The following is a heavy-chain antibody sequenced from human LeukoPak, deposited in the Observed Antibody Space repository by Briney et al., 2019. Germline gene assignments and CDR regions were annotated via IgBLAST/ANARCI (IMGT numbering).Heavy chain of an antibody. Sequence: ASVKVSCKASGYTFTGYHMHWVRQATGQGLEWMGRINPNSGDTNYAQKFQGRVTMTRDTSISTAYMELSRLRSDDTTVYYCARDYCSSTSCLFDYWGQGTLVTVSS. D-gene: IGHD2-2*01. CDR3: ARDYCSSTSCLFDY. J-gene: IGHJ4*02. CDR1: GYTFTGYH. V-gene: IGHV1-2*06. CDR2: INPNSGDT.